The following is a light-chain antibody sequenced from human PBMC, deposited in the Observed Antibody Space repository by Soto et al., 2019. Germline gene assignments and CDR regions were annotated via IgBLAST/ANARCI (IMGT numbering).Light chain of an antibody. Sequence: ETVLTQSPGTLSLSPGERATLACRASQTVNGNYFGWYQQKPGQAPRLLIYGTSSRATGIPDRFSGSGSGTDFTLTIRRLEPEDFAVYYCQQCGSLPGTFGQGTRVEIK. V-gene: IGKV3-20*01. J-gene: IGKJ1*01. CDR2: GTS. CDR3: QQCGSLPGT. CDR1: QTVNGNY.